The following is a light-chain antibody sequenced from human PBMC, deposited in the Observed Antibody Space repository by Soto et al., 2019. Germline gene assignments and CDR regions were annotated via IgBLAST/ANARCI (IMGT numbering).Light chain of an antibody. CDR3: QQNLSLPPT. V-gene: IGKV1-12*01. CDR1: QAIDSW. Sequence: DIQMTQSPSSVSASVGDRVTITCRASQAIDSWLAWYQQKPGEAPKLLIFTGSLLHSGVPPRFSGSGSGTDFTLTISSLQPEDFATYYCQQNLSLPPTFCQGTKVDIK. J-gene: IGKJ1*01. CDR2: TGS.